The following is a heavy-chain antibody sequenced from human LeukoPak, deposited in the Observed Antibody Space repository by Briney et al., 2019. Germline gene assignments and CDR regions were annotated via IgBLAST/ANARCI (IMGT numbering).Heavy chain of an antibody. D-gene: IGHD2-2*01. V-gene: IGHV4-38-2*02. CDR1: GYSISSGYY. J-gene: IGHJ4*02. CDR3: ARENLGYCSSTSCFGFDY. CDR2: IYHSGST. Sequence: PSETLSLTCAVSGYSISSGYYWGWIRQPPGKGLEWIGIIYHSGSTYYNPPLKSRVTISVDTSKNQFSLKLSSVTAADTAVYYCARENLGYCSSTSCFGFDYWGQGTLVTVSS.